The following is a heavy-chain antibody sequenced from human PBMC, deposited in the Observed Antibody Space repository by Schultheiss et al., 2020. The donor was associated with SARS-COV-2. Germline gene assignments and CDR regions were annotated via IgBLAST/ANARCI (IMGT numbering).Heavy chain of an antibody. CDR2: ISGSGGST. CDR1: GFTFSSYA. Sequence: GGSLRLSCAASGFTFSSYAMHWVRQAPGKGLEWVSYISGSGGSTYYADSVKGRFTISRDNSKNTLYLQLNSLRGEDTAVYYCARLGCSSTSCYTTDYWGQGTLVTVSS. D-gene: IGHD2-2*02. V-gene: IGHV3-23*01. J-gene: IGHJ4*02. CDR3: ARLGCSSTSCYTTDY.